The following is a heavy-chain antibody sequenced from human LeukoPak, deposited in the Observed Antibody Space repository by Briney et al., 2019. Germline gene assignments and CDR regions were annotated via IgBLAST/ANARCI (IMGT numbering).Heavy chain of an antibody. CDR1: GFTFSSYS. D-gene: IGHD6-19*01. CDR2: ISSSSSYI. V-gene: IGHV3-21*01. J-gene: IGHJ4*02. Sequence: KSGGSLRLSCAASGFTFSSYSMNWVRQAPGKGLEWVSSISSSSSYIYYADSVKGRFTISRDNAKNSLYLQMNSLRAEDTAVYYCARDYSSGWSSDYWGQGTLVTVSS. CDR3: ARDYSSGWSSDY.